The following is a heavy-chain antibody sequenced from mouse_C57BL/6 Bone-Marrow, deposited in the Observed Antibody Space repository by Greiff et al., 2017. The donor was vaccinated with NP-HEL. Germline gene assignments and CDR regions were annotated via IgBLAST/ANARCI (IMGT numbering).Heavy chain of an antibody. Sequence: DVKLVESGGGLVKPGGSLKLSCAASGFTFSSYAMSWVRQTPEKRLEWVATISDGGSYTYYPDNVKGRFTIARDNAKNNLYLQMSHLKSEETAMYYCARDGPGYWGQGTTLTVSS. V-gene: IGHV5-4*01. CDR3: ARDGPGY. J-gene: IGHJ2*01. CDR1: GFTFSSYA. CDR2: ISDGGSYT. D-gene: IGHD4-1*01.